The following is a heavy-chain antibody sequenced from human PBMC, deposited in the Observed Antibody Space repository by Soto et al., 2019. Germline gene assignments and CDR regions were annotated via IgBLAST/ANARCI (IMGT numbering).Heavy chain of an antibody. CDR2: INHSGST. Sequence: SETLSLTCAVYGGSFSGYYWSWIRQPPGKGLEWIGEINHSGSTNYNPSLKSRVTISVDTSKNQFSLKLSSVTAADTAVYYCARAQLRRQGRGSSCYHYYNYLDVWGKGTTVTVS. J-gene: IGHJ6*03. D-gene: IGHD2-15*01. CDR3: ARAQLRRQGRGSSCYHYYNYLDV. CDR1: GGSFSGYY. V-gene: IGHV4-34*01.